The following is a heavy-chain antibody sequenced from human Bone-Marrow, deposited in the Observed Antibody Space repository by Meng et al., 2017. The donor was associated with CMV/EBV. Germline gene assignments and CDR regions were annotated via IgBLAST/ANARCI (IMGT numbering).Heavy chain of an antibody. CDR1: GFTFSSYG. J-gene: IGHJ5*02. D-gene: IGHD3-16*01. CDR3: AKGLEWFDP. CDR2: INSDGSST. Sequence: GESLKISCAASGFTFSSYGMHWVRQAPGKGLVWVSRINSDGSSTSYADSVKGRFTISRDNAKNTLYLQMNSLRAEDTAVYYCAKGLEWFDPWGQGTLVTVSS. V-gene: IGHV3-74*01.